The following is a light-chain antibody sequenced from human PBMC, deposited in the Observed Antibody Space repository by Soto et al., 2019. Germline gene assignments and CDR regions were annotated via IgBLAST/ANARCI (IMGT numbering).Light chain of an antibody. V-gene: IGKV3-20*01. J-gene: IGKJ4*01. CDR1: QSVSSSY. Sequence: EIVWTQSPGTLSLSPGERATLSCRASQSVSSSYLARYQQKPGQAPRLLIYGASSRATGIPDRFSGSGSGTDFTLTISRLEPEDFAVYYCQQYGSSPPLTFGGGTKVEIK. CDR2: GAS. CDR3: QQYGSSPPLT.